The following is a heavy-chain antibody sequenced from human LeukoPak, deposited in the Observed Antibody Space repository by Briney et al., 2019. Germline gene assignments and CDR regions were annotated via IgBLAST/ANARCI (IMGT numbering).Heavy chain of an antibody. D-gene: IGHD3-10*01. CDR2: INSDGSSA. V-gene: IGHV3-74*01. CDR1: EFTLKDYW. J-gene: IGHJ2*01. Sequence: PGGSLRLSCEASEFTLKDYWMHWVRQGPGKGLVWVSRINSDGSSASYAHSVKGRFTISRDNDKNTLYLQMNSLRAEDTAVYYCERGSLVPNSRYFDLWGGGTLVTVS. CDR3: ERGSLVPNSRYFDL.